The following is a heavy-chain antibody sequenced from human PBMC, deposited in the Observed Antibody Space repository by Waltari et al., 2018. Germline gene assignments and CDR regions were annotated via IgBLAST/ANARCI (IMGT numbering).Heavy chain of an antibody. D-gene: IGHD1-26*01. CDR2: IYHSGST. CDR3: ARPGSGSFDAFDI. CDR1: GYSISSGYY. J-gene: IGHJ3*02. V-gene: IGHV4-38-2*01. Sequence: QVQLQESGPGLVKPSETLSLTCAVSGYSISSGYYWGWIRQPPGKGLEWIGSIYHSGSTYYNPSLKSRVTISVDTSKNQFSLKLSSVTAADTAVYYCARPGSGSFDAFDIWGQGTMVTVSS.